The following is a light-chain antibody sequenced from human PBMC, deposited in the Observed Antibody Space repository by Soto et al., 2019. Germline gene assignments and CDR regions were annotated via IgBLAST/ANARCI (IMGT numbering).Light chain of an antibody. V-gene: IGKV1-5*03. J-gene: IGKJ1*01. Sequence: DIQMTQPPSTLSASVGDRVTITCRAGQSISVWLAGYQQKAGKPPNLLIYKASRLESGVPSRFSGSGSEKDFTLTISGLQPGDSATYYCQQYNSYSPTFGQGTKVDIK. CDR2: KAS. CDR3: QQYNSYSPT. CDR1: QSISVW.